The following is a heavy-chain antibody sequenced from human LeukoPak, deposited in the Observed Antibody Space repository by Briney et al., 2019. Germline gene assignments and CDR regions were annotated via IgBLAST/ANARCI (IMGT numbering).Heavy chain of an antibody. Sequence: PSETLSLTCAVYGGSFSGYYWSWIRQPPGKGLEWIGEINHSGGTNYNPSLRSRVTISVDTSKNQFSLKLSSVTAADTAVYYCARKGYSGYEKRWFDSWGQGTLVTVSS. J-gene: IGHJ5*01. CDR2: INHSGGT. CDR3: ARKGYSGYEKRWFDS. D-gene: IGHD5-12*01. V-gene: IGHV4-34*01. CDR1: GGSFSGYY.